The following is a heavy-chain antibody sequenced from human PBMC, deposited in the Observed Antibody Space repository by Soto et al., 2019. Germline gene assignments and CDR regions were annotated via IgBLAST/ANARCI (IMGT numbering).Heavy chain of an antibody. J-gene: IGHJ6*03. CDR3: ARGERQLVLYHYYYYMDV. D-gene: IGHD6-6*01. Sequence: GGSLRLSCAASGFTFSSYSMNWVRQAPGKGLEWVSYISSSSSTIYYADSVKGRFTISRDNAKNSLYLQMNSLRAEDTAVYYCARGERQLVLYHYYYYMDVWGKGTTVTVSS. CDR1: GFTFSSYS. V-gene: IGHV3-48*01. CDR2: ISSSSSTI.